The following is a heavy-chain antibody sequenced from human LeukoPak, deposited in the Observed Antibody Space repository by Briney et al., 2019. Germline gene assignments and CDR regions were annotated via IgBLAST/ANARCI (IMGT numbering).Heavy chain of an antibody. Sequence: GGSLRLSCAASGFNLRDYWMHSVRQAPGKGLVWVSRLGTDGTYTNYADSVTGRFTISRDNAKNTLYLQMDSLRAEDTSFYYCVRDPSNSGNWFDLWGQGTLVTVSS. J-gene: IGHJ5*02. D-gene: IGHD4-11*01. CDR2: LGTDGTYT. V-gene: IGHV3-74*01. CDR1: GFNLRDYW. CDR3: VRDPSNSGNWFDL.